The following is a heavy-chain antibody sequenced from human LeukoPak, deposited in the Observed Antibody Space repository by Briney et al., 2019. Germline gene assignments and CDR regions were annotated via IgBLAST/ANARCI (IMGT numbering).Heavy chain of an antibody. V-gene: IGHV1-2*02. D-gene: IGHD3-10*01. Sequence: ASVKVSCKASGYTFTGYYMHWVRQAPGQGLEWMGWINPNSGGTNYAQKFQGRVTMTRDTSISTAYMELSRLRSDDTAVYYCARDKYANYGSGSYYPPGYYYYGMDVWGQGTTVTVSS. CDR3: ARDKYANYGSGSYYPPGYYYYGMDV. CDR1: GYTFTGYY. J-gene: IGHJ6*02. CDR2: INPNSGGT.